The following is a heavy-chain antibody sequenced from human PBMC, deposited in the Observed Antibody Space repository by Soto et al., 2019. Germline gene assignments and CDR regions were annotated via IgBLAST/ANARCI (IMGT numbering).Heavy chain of an antibody. Sequence: GGSLRLSCATSGFTFSSYFMHWVRQAPGKGLVWVSRISADGSGTIYADSVKGRFTFSRDNAKNTLYLQMNSLRAEDTAVYYCANYGSGIPFWGQGTLVTVSS. CDR1: GFTFSSYF. CDR3: ANYGSGIPF. V-gene: IGHV3-74*01. D-gene: IGHD3-10*01. J-gene: IGHJ4*02. CDR2: ISADGSGT.